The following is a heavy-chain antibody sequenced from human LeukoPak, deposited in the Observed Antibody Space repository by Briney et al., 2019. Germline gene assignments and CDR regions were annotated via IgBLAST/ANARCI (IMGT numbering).Heavy chain of an antibody. Sequence: PSETLSLTCTVSGGSISSYYWSWIRQPAGKGLEWIGRIYTSGSTNYNPSLKSRVTMSVDTSKNQFSLKLSSVTAADTAVYYCAGQSYYDILTGYPSWFDPWGQGTLVTVSS. V-gene: IGHV4-4*07. CDR2: IYTSGST. CDR1: GGSISSYY. D-gene: IGHD3-9*01. CDR3: AGQSYYDILTGYPSWFDP. J-gene: IGHJ5*02.